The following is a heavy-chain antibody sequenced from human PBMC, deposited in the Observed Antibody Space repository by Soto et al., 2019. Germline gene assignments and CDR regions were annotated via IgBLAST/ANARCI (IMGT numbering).Heavy chain of an antibody. CDR2: IYPGDSDT. CDR1: GYTFTNYW. D-gene: IGHD2-8*02. Sequence: EVQLVQSGAEMKKPGESLKISCKTSGYTFTNYWIGWVRQMPGRGLEWMGIIYPGDSDTRYSLSFQGQVTISADKSISTAYLQWSSLRASDSAMYYCARHFSCTGGNSCYLIDWGQGTLVTVSP. V-gene: IGHV5-51*01. J-gene: IGHJ4*02. CDR3: ARHFSCTGGNSCYLID.